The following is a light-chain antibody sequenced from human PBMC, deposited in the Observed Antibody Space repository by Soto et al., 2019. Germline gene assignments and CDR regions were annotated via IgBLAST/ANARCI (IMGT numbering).Light chain of an antibody. CDR1: QSVSSSY. J-gene: IGKJ2*01. Sequence: EIVVTQSPGTLSLSPGERATLSCRASQSVSSSYLAWYQQKPGQAPMLLIYGASSRATGIPDRFSGSGSGTDFTLNIRRLEPEDFAVYYCQQYGSAPPYTVGQGTKLEI. CDR3: QQYGSAPPYT. CDR2: GAS. V-gene: IGKV3-20*01.